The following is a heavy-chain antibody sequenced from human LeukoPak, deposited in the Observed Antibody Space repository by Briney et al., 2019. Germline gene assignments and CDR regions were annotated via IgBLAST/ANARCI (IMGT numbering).Heavy chain of an antibody. CDR3: AKDWNMYYYGSGSSSDAFDI. Sequence: GGSLRLSCAASGFTFSSYGMHWVRQAPGKGLEWVAVISYDGSNKYYADSVKGRFTISRDNSKNTLYLQMNSLRAEDTAVYYCAKDWNMYYYGSGSSSDAFDIWGQGTMVTVSS. V-gene: IGHV3-30*18. D-gene: IGHD3-10*01. J-gene: IGHJ3*02. CDR2: ISYDGSNK. CDR1: GFTFSSYG.